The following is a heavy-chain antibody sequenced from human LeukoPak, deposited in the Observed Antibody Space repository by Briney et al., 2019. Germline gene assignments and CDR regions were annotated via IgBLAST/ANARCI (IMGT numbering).Heavy chain of an antibody. V-gene: IGHV3-21*01. CDR3: ARDRPAGASRLFVVQ. D-gene: IGHD3-3*01. CDR1: GFTFSSYS. Sequence: GGSLRLSCAASGFTFSSYSMTWVRQAPEGGLGWVSSMSSGRRYIYYTDSGRGGFSLSRDTAKHSLYILMNRKRAEDTGVYYCARDRPAGASRLFVVQWGQRTLVTVSS. J-gene: IGHJ4*02. CDR2: MSSGRRYI.